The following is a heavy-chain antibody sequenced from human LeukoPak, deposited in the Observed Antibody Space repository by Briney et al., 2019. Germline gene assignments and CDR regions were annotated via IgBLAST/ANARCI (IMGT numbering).Heavy chain of an antibody. CDR1: GGSISSNY. CDR3: ASNSFDYYGSGSYSVDY. CDR2: IYTSGST. Sequence: SETLSLTCTVSGGSISSNYWSWIRQPAGKGLEWIGRIYTSGSTDYNPSLKSRVTMSVDTSKNQFSLKLSSVTAADTAVYYCASNSFDYYGSGSYSVDYWGQGTLVTVSS. D-gene: IGHD3-10*01. V-gene: IGHV4-4*07. J-gene: IGHJ4*02.